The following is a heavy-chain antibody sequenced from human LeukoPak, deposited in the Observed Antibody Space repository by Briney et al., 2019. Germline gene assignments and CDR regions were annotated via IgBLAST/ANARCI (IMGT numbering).Heavy chain of an antibody. CDR3: AKEYCSGTSCYQVNY. J-gene: IGHJ4*02. CDR1: GFTFSSSA. CDR2: ISGSGGST. V-gene: IGHV3-23*01. D-gene: IGHD2-2*01. Sequence: GGSLRLSCAVSGFTFSSSAMSWVRQAPGKGLEWVSAISGSGGSTYYADSVKCRFTISRDNSKNTLYLQMNSLRAEDTAVYYCAKEYCSGTSCYQVNYLGQGTMVTVSS.